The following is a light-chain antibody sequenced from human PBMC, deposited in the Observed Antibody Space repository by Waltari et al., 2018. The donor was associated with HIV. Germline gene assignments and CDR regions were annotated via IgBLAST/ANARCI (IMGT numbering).Light chain of an antibody. CDR3: QQYNDWPPPET. Sequence: EIVMTQSPATLSVSPGEEATLSCRASQGVSDKLAWYQQKPGQAPRLLIYDASTRATGIPARFSGSGSGTEFTLTISSLQSEDFAAYYCQQYNDWPPPETFGQGTKLDIK. CDR1: QGVSDK. V-gene: IGKV3-15*01. J-gene: IGKJ2*01. CDR2: DAS.